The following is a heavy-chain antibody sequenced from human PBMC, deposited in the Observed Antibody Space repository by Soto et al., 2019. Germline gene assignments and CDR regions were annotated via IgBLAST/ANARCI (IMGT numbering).Heavy chain of an antibody. Sequence: QLQLQESGPGLVKPSETLSLTCTVSGGSISSSSYYWGWIRQPPGKGLEWIGSIYYSGSTYYNPSLKSRVTISVDTSKNQFSLKLSSVTAADTAVYYCARLSACSGGSCYFWFDPWGQGTLVTVSS. CDR2: IYYSGST. D-gene: IGHD2-15*01. CDR1: GGSISSSSYY. J-gene: IGHJ5*02. CDR3: ARLSACSGGSCYFWFDP. V-gene: IGHV4-39*01.